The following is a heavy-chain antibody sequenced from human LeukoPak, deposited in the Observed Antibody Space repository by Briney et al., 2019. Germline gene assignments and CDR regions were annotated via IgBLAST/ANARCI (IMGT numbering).Heavy chain of an antibody. D-gene: IGHD5-18*01. CDR2: IHPGDSGT. CDR1: GYRFTNYW. J-gene: IGHJ4*02. CDR3: ARGGSYRYGSSDY. Sequence: GESLKISCKGSGYRFTNYWIGWVRQMPGKGLEWMGIIHPGDSGTRYSPSFQGQVTMSVDESITTAHLQWSSLRASDSAIYYCARGGSYRYGSSDYWGQGTLVTVSS. V-gene: IGHV5-51*01.